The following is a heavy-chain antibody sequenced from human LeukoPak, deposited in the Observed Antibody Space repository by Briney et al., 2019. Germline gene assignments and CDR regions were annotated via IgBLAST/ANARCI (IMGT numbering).Heavy chain of an antibody. CDR3: ARGGGVATSHY. CDR1: GYTFTDYY. J-gene: IGHJ4*02. Sequence: ASVKVSCKASGYTFTDYYMYWVRQAPGQGLEWMGRINPNSGNTGYAQKFQGRVTMTRNTSISTAYMELSSLRSEDTAVYYCARGGGVATSHYWGQGTLVTVSS. V-gene: IGHV1-8*02. D-gene: IGHD5-12*01. CDR2: INPNSGNT.